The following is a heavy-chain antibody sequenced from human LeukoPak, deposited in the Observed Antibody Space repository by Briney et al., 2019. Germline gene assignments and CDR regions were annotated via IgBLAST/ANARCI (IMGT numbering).Heavy chain of an antibody. J-gene: IGHJ3*02. CDR2: IYPGDSDT. D-gene: IGHD3-10*01. Sequence: GESLKISCKASGYSFTSYWIGWVRQMPGKGLEWMGTIYPGDSDTRYSPSFQAQVTISADKSVTTPYLPWSSLKASDTAIYYCARHVTMVRGILNAFNIWGQGTMVTVSS. CDR1: GYSFTSYW. V-gene: IGHV5-51*01. CDR3: ARHVTMVRGILNAFNI.